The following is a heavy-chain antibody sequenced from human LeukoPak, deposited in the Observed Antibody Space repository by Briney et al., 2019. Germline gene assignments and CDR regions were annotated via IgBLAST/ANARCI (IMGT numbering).Heavy chain of an antibody. CDR2: IIPILGIA. CDR3: ASTGPGDTGYFDY. J-gene: IGHJ4*02. V-gene: IGHV1-69*04. Sequence: SVKVSYKASGGTFSSYAISWVRQAPGQGLEWMGRIIPILGIANYAQKFQGRVTITADKSTSTAYMELSSLRSEDTAVYYCASTGPGDTGYFDYWGQGTLSPSPQ. D-gene: IGHD7-27*01. CDR1: GGTFSSYA.